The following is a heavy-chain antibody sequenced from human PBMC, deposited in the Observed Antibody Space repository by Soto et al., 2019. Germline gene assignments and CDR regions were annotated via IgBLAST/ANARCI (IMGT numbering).Heavy chain of an antibody. V-gene: IGHV1-18*01. Sequence: QVHLVQSGAEVKKPGASVKVSCKGSGYGFTTYGITWVRQAPGQGLEWMAWISAHNGNTNYAQKLQGRVTVTRDPSTSTAYMGLRSLRSDDTAVYYCARGRYGDYWGQGALVTVSS. CDR2: ISAHNGNT. CDR1: GYGFTTYG. CDR3: ARGRYGDY. D-gene: IGHD1-1*01. J-gene: IGHJ4*02.